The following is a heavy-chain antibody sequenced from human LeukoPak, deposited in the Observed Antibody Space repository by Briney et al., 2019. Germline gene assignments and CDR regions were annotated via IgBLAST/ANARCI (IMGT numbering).Heavy chain of an antibody. CDR2: IYAGGTT. Sequence: GGSLRLSCAASGFTVSSDYMNWVRQAPGKGLEWVSVIYAGGTTYYADSVEGRFTISRDTSKNTLYLQMNSLRAEDTALYYCARGYRYLMDVWGQGTTVTVSS. J-gene: IGHJ6*02. CDR3: ARGYRYLMDV. CDR1: GFTVSSDY. D-gene: IGHD2-2*02. V-gene: IGHV3-66*01.